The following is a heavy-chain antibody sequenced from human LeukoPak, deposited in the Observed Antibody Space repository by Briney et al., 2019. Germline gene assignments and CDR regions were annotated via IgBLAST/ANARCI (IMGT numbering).Heavy chain of an antibody. CDR3: AKDGGLLWFGELSPTWGDY. D-gene: IGHD3-10*01. CDR1: GFTVSSNY. V-gene: IGHV3-53*01. Sequence: PGGSLRLSCAASGFTVSSNYMSWVRQAPGKGLEWVSVIYSGGSTYYADSVKGRFTISRDNSKNTLYLQMNSLRAEDTAVYYCAKDGGLLWFGELSPTWGDYWGQGTLVTVSS. CDR2: IYSGGST. J-gene: IGHJ4*02.